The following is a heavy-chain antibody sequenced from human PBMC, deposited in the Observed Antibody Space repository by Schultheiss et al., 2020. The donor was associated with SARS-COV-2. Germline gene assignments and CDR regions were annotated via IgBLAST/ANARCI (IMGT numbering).Heavy chain of an antibody. J-gene: IGHJ4*02. CDR1: GYTFTGYY. V-gene: IGHV1-2*02. CDR3: ARDRGEAYPRVIDY. Sequence: ASVKVSCKASGYTFTGYYMHWVRQAPGQGLEWMGWINPNSGGTNYAQKVQGRVTMTRDTSISTAYMELSRLRADDTAVDDGARDRGEAYPRVIDYWGQGTLVTVSS. D-gene: IGHD3-16*01. CDR2: INPNSGGT.